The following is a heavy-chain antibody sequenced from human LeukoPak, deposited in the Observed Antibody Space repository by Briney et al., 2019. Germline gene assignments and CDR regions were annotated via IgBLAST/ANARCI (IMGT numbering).Heavy chain of an antibody. CDR1: GFTFSSYW. D-gene: IGHD3-10*01. J-gene: IGHJ4*02. Sequence: GGSLRLSCAASGFTFSSYWMSWVRQAPGKGLEWVANIKQDGSEKYDVDSVKGRFTISRDNAKKSLYLQMNSLRAEDTAVYHCARRAVLLWFGESIGPFDYWGQGTLVTVSS. V-gene: IGHV3-7*01. CDR3: ARRAVLLWFGESIGPFDY. CDR2: IKQDGSEK.